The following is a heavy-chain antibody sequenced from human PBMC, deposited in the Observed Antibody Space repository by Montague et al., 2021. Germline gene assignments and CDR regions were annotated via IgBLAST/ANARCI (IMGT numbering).Heavy chain of an antibody. J-gene: IGHJ4*02. D-gene: IGHD3-10*01. CDR1: GGSISSSPFY. Sequence: SETLSLTCTVSGGSISSSPFYWGWLRQSPGKGPEWIGSNYYRGNIYYNPSLKSRVSLSIDTSKNQFSLKMNSVTAADTAVYYCARAGPRTYGGDSLDYWGQGALVTVSS. CDR2: NYYRGNI. V-gene: IGHV4-39*01. CDR3: ARAGPRTYGGDSLDY.